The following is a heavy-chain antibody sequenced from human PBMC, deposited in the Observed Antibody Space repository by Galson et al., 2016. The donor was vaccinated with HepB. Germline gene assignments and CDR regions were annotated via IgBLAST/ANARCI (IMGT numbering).Heavy chain of an antibody. CDR2: IFYSGRT. V-gene: IGHV4-39*01. J-gene: IGHJ3*02. CDR3: ARQSCYYLDVFDI. D-gene: IGHD3-22*01. CDR1: GGSISSSSYY. Sequence: ETLSLTCTVSGGSISSSSYYWGWIRQPPGKGLEWLGSIFYSGRTYYNPSLKSRVTISVDTSKNQFSLKLSSVTAANTAVYYCARQSCYYLDVFDIWGQGTMVTVSS.